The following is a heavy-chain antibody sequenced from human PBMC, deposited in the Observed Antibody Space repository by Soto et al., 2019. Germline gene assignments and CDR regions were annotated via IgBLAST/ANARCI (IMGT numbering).Heavy chain of an antibody. V-gene: IGHV4-59*01. Sequence: PSETLSLTCTVSGGSISSYYWSWIRQPPGKGLEWIGYIYYSGSTNYNPSLKSRVTISVDTSKNQFSLKLSSVTAADTAVYYCARDVSFSSSLQQESWPLNWFDPWGQGTLVTVSS. CDR1: GGSISSYY. J-gene: IGHJ5*02. CDR3: ARDVSFSSSLQQESWPLNWFDP. CDR2: IYYSGST. D-gene: IGHD6-13*01.